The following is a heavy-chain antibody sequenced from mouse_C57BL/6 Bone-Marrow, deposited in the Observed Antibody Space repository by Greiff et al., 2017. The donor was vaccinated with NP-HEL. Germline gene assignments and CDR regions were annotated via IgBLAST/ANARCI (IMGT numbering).Heavy chain of an antibody. Sequence: EVQGVESGEGLVKPGGSLKLSCAASGFTFSSYAMSWVRQTPEKRLEWVAYISSGGDYIYYADTVKGRFTISRDTARHTLYLQMSSLKSEDTAMYYCTRDGGPYYSNYYPWYFDYWGQGTTLTVSS. D-gene: IGHD2-5*01. V-gene: IGHV5-9-1*02. J-gene: IGHJ2*01. CDR3: TRDGGPYYSNYYPWYFDY. CDR1: GFTFSSYA. CDR2: ISSGGDYI.